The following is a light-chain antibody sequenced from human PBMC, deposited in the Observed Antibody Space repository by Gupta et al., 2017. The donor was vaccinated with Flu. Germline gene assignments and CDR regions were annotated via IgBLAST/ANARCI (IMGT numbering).Light chain of an antibody. CDR3: HQVDSTPRT. V-gene: IGKV1-9*01. CDR2: AAS. CDR1: QSTNSY. Sequence: DIHLTQSPSFLSASVGARVTTTCRSSQSTNSYVARYQQKPGKPPKVLIYAASTFQSGVPSQFSDSESGRAFTLTISSLQAENVATYYCHQVDSTPRTFGQGTKVEIK. J-gene: IGKJ1*01.